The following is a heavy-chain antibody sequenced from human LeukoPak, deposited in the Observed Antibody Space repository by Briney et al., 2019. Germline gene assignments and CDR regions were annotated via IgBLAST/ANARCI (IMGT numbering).Heavy chain of an antibody. Sequence: RASVKVSCKASGYTFTSYAMNWVRQAPGQGLEWMGWINTNTGNPTYAQGFTGRFVFSLDTSVSTAYLQISSLKAEDTAVYYCARVYCSGGSCYYFDYWGQGTLVTVSS. V-gene: IGHV7-4-1*02. CDR3: ARVYCSGGSCYYFDY. CDR2: INTNTGNP. CDR1: GYTFTSYA. J-gene: IGHJ4*02. D-gene: IGHD2-15*01.